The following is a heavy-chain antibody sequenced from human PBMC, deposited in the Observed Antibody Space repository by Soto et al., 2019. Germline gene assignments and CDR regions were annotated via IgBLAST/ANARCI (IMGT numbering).Heavy chain of an antibody. CDR2: ISYFVTTT. D-gene: IGHD3-9*01. CDR3: ARDVFCKTVTCYEVAFHGLDV. Sequence: AGSRRLSCAAAGFDFSRFCMHWVRQAPGKGLEWVALISYFVTTTYYSESVRGRFSISGENSMDTLFLEANNLGPEDTAVYYCARDVFCKTVTCYEVAFHGLDVWGNGNTVTVSA. V-gene: IGHV3-30*03. J-gene: IGHJ6*04. CDR1: GFDFSRFC.